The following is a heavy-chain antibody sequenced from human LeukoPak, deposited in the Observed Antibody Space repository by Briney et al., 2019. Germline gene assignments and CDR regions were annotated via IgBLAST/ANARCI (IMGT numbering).Heavy chain of an antibody. CDR3: GRVSESLVNGGVSWSFDN. CDR2: IKQDGSEK. CDR1: GFTFSSYW. Sequence: GGSLRLSCAASGFTFSSYWMSWVRQAPGKGLEWVPNIKQDGSEKYYVDSVKGRFTISRDNAKNSLYLQMNSLRAEDTAVYYCGRVSESLVNGGVSWSFDNWGQGTLVTVSS. V-gene: IGHV3-7*03. D-gene: IGHD2-15*01. J-gene: IGHJ4*02.